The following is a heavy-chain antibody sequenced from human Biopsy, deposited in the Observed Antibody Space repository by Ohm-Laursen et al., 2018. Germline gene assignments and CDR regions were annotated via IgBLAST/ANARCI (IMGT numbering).Heavy chain of an antibody. CDR2: INHSGRT. V-gene: IGHV4-34*01. CDR3: VRGVDYYDPYHYYALDV. CDR1: GESFNGYY. D-gene: IGHD3-22*01. Sequence: SETLSLTCAVYGESFNGYYWSLIRQTPGKGLEWIGEINHSGRTNYNPSLKSRVTISVDTSKNQFSLKVRSVTAADTAVYYCVRGVDYYDPYHYYALDVWGQGTTVTVSS. J-gene: IGHJ6*02.